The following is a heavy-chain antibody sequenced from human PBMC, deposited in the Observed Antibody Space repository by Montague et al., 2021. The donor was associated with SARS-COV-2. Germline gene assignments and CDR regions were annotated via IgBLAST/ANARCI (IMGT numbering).Heavy chain of an antibody. CDR3: ARDDIVLQGVTKGMDV. D-gene: IGHD3-10*01. CDR2: MYYSGRT. J-gene: IGHJ6*02. Sequence: SETLSLTCTVSGDSISSGNYYWGWIRQPAGKGLEWIGNMYYSGRTYYNPSLKSRVTISIDTSKNQFSLKLSSVTAADTAVYYCARDDIVLQGVTKGMDVWGQGTTVTVSS. CDR1: GDSISSGNYY. V-gene: IGHV4-39*07.